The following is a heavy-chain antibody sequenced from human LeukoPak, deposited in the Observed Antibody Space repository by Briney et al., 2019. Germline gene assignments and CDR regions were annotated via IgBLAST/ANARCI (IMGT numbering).Heavy chain of an antibody. J-gene: IGHJ4*02. CDR2: ISSSSSYI. CDR3: ARDRSPAVSVAKEFDY. D-gene: IGHD6-19*01. V-gene: IGHV3-21*01. CDR1: GFTFSSYS. Sequence: GGSLRLSCAASGFTFSSYSMNWVRQAPGKGLEWVSSISSSSSYIYYADSVKGRFTISRDNAKNSLYLQMNSLRAEDTAVYYCARDRSPAVSVAKEFDYWGQGTLVTVSS.